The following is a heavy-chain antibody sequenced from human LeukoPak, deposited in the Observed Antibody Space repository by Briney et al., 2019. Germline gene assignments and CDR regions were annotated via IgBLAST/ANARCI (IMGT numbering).Heavy chain of an antibody. Sequence: SETLSLTCAVYGGSFSGYYWSWIRQPPGKGLEWIGEINHSGSTNYNPSLKSRVTISVDTSKNQFSLKLSSVTAADTAVYYCARYGYDYVWGSYRYYFDYWGQGTLVTVSS. D-gene: IGHD3-16*02. CDR3: ARYGYDYVWGSYRYYFDY. V-gene: IGHV4-34*01. CDR1: GGSFSGYY. J-gene: IGHJ4*02. CDR2: INHSGST.